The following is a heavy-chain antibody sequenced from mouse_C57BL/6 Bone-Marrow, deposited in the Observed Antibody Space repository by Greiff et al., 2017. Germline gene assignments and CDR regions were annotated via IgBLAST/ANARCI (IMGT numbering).Heavy chain of an antibody. V-gene: IGHV1-52*01. CDR1: GYTFTSYW. CDR2: IDPSDSET. J-gene: IGHJ1*03. Sequence: QVQLQQPGAELVRPGSSVKLSCKASGYTFTSYWMHWVKQRPIQGLEWIGNIDPSDSETHYNQKFKDKATLTVDKSSSTAYMQLSSLTSEDSAVYYCSRSLICSDGSSYGYFDVWGTGTTVTVSS. D-gene: IGHD1-1*01. CDR3: SRSLICSDGSSYGYFDV.